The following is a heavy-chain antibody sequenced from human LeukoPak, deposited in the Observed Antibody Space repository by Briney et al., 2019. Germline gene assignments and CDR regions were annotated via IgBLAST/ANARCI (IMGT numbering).Heavy chain of an antibody. Sequence: ASVKVSCKASGYTFTGYYMNWVRQAPGQGLEWMGWINPSGGNTNYAQKLQGRVTMTRDTSTSTVYMELSSLRSEDTALYDCARYDTALNFDYWGQGTLVTVSS. V-gene: IGHV1-46*01. CDR2: INPSGGNT. J-gene: IGHJ4*02. D-gene: IGHD5-18*01. CDR1: GYTFTGYY. CDR3: ARYDTALNFDY.